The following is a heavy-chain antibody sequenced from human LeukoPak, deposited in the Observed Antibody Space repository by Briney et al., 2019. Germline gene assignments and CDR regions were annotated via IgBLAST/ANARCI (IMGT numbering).Heavy chain of an antibody. V-gene: IGHV4-30-2*01. J-gene: IGHJ4*02. CDR2: IYHSGST. CDR1: GGSISSGDYS. CDR3: ARVGGGYCTNGVCYTGYYFDY. Sequence: PSETLSLTCAVSGGSISSGDYSWSWIRQPPGKGLEWIGYIYHSGSTYYNPSLKSRVTISVDRSKNQFSLKLSSVTAADTAVYYCARVGGGYCTNGVCYTGYYFDYWGQGTLVTVSS. D-gene: IGHD2-8*01.